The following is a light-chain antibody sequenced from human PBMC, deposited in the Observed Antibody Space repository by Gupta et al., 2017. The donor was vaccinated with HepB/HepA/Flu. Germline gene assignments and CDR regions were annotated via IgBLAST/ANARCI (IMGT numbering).Light chain of an antibody. CDR1: QSISSY. Sequence: DIQMTQSPSSLSASVGDRVTITCRASQSISSYLNWYQQKPGKAPKLLIYAASSLQSGVPSRFSGSGSGTDFTLTISSRQQEDFATYYCQQSDSTPRYTFGQGTKLEIK. V-gene: IGKV1-39*01. CDR3: QQSDSTPRYT. CDR2: AAS. J-gene: IGKJ2*01.